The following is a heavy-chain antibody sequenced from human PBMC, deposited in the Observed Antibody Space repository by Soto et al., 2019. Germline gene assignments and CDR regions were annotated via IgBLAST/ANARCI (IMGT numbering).Heavy chain of an antibody. CDR3: AKDLGACSGGSCYWNYYYGMDV. D-gene: IGHD2-15*01. V-gene: IGHV3-30*18. CDR2: ISYDGSNK. CDR1: GFTFSSYG. Sequence: GSLRLSCAASGFTFSSYGMHWVRQAPGKGLEWVAVISYDGSNKYYADSVKGRFTISRDNSKNTLYLQMNSLRAEDTAVYYCAKDLGACSGGSCYWNYYYGMDVWGQGTTVTVSS. J-gene: IGHJ6*02.